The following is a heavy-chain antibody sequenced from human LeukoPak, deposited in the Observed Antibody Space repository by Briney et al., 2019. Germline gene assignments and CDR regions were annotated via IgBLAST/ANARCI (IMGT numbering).Heavy chain of an antibody. D-gene: IGHD3-22*01. J-gene: IGHJ4*02. V-gene: IGHV1-69*04. CDR1: GGTFSSYA. Sequence: SVKVSCKASGGTFSSYAISWVRQAPGQGLEWMGRIIPIFGIANYAQKFQGRVTITADKSTSTTYMELSSLRSEDTAVYYCARDSYYGSSGYFPYYWGQGTLVTVPS. CDR3: ARDSYYGSSGYFPYY. CDR2: IIPIFGIA.